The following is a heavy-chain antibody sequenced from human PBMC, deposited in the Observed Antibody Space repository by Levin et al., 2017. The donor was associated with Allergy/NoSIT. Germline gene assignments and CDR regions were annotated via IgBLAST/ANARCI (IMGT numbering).Heavy chain of an antibody. CDR3: ARGFRAPRLDY. V-gene: IGHV3-11*05. J-gene: IGHJ4*02. CDR1: GFTFSDYY. CDR2: ISSSSSYT. Sequence: LSLTCAASGFTFSDYYMSWIRQAPGKGLEWVSYISSSSSYTNYADSVKGRFTISRDNAKNSLYLQMNSLRAEDTAVYYCARGFRAPRLDYWGQGTLVTVSS.